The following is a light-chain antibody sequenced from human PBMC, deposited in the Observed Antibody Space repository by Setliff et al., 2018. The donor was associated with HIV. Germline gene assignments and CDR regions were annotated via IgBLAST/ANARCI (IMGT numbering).Light chain of an antibody. V-gene: IGLV2-23*02. CDR3: CSYTSSTTYV. Sequence: QSVLTQPASVSGSPGQSSTISCTGTRSDIGTYDLVSWYRQYPGKAPKLIIYEVNRRPAGVSDRLSGSKSGNTASLTISGLRAEGEATYYCCSYTSSTTYVFGTGTRSPS. CDR2: EVN. J-gene: IGLJ1*01. CDR1: RSDIGTYDL.